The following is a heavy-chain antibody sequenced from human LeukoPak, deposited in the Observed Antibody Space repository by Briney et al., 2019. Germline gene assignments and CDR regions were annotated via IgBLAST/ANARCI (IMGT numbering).Heavy chain of an antibody. V-gene: IGHV4-59*08. CDR3: ARHDNDYYDSSGYYPYFDY. CDR1: GGSASSYY. J-gene: IGHJ4*02. Sequence: PSETLSLTCTVSGGSASSYYWSWIRQPPGKGLEWIGYIYYSGSTNYNPSLKSRVTISVDTSKNQFSLKLSSVTAADTAVYYCARHDNDYYDSSGYYPYFDYWGQGTLVTVSS. D-gene: IGHD3-22*01. CDR2: IYYSGST.